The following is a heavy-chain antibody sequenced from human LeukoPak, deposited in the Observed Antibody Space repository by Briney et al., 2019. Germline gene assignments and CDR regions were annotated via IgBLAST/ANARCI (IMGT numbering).Heavy chain of an antibody. V-gene: IGHV2-5*02. CDR1: GFSLSTSGVG. D-gene: IGHD3-16*02. CDR2: IYWDDDK. Sequence: SGPTLVKPTQTLTLTCTFSGFSLSTSGVGVGWIRQPPGKALEWLALIYWDDDKRYSPSLKSRLTITKDTSKNQVVLTMTNMDPVDTATYYCAHTKVGWGSYRYTTKYYYYYMDVWGKGTTVTVSS. J-gene: IGHJ6*03. CDR3: AHTKVGWGSYRYTTKYYYYYMDV.